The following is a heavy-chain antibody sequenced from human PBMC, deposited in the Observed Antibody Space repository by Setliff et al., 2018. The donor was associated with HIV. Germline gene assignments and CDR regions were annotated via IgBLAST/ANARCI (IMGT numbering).Heavy chain of an antibody. V-gene: IGHV4-59*01. CDR1: GGSISTYY. J-gene: IGHJ3*02. D-gene: IGHD4-17*01. Sequence: PSETLSLTSTVSGGSISTYYWSWIRQPPGKGLEWMGNIYYSGSTNYNPSLKSRVTISVDTSKNQFSLKLSSVTAADTAVYYCARDLGDYRGWDAFDIWGQGTMVTVS. CDR2: IYYSGST. CDR3: ARDLGDYRGWDAFDI.